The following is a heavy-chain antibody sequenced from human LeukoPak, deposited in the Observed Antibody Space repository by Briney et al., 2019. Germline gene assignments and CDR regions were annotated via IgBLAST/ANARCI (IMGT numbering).Heavy chain of an antibody. CDR1: GFTFSSYE. CDR3: ARESDFAFDF. CDR2: ISYDGSHK. V-gene: IGHV3-30*01. Sequence: GRSLRLSCAASGFTFSSYEMHWVRQAPGKGREWVAVISYDGSHKDYADSVKGRFTISRDNSENTLYLQMNSLRAEDTALFYCARESDFAFDFWGQGTLVTVSS. J-gene: IGHJ4*02.